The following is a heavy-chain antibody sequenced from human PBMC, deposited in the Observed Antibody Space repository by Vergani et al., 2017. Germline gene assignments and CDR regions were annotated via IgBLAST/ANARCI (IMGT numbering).Heavy chain of an antibody. V-gene: IGHV3-11*05. J-gene: IGHJ4*02. CDR1: GFTFSDYY. CDR2: ISSSSSYT. D-gene: IGHD4-17*01. CDR3: AKSYGDPSFYFDY. Sequence: QVQLVESGGGLVKPGGSLRLSCAASGFTFSDYYMSWIRQAPGKGLEWVSYISSSSSYTNYADSVKGRFTISRDNAKNSLYLQMNSLRAEDTAVYYCAKSYGDPSFYFDYWGQGTLVTVSS.